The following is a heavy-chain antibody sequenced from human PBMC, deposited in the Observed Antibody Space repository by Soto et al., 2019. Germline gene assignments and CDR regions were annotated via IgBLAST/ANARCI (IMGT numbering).Heavy chain of an antibody. D-gene: IGHD2-2*01. CDR2: IYYSGST. CDR3: ARGHSTTYPFDT. CDR1: GGSISSYY. J-gene: IGHJ3*02. V-gene: IGHV4-59*01. Sequence: SETLSLTCTVSGGSISSYYWSWIRQPPGKGLEWIGYIYYSGSTNYNPSLKSRVTISVDTSKNQFSLKLSSVTAADTAVSYCARGHSTTYPFDTWGQGTMVTVSS.